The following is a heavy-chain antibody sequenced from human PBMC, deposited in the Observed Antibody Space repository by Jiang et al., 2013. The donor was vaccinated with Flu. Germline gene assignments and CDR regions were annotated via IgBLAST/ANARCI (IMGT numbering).Heavy chain of an antibody. CDR2: IYYSGST. D-gene: IGHD1-26*01. J-gene: IGHJ4*02. CDR3: ARESGEYSGSYLISGYFDY. V-gene: IGHV4-59*01. CDR1: GGSISSYY. Sequence: TVSGGSISSYYWSWIRQPPGKGLEWIGYIYYSGSTNYNPSLKSRVTISVDTSKNQFSLKLSSVTAADTAVYYCARESGEYSGSYLISGYFDYWGQGTLVTVSS.